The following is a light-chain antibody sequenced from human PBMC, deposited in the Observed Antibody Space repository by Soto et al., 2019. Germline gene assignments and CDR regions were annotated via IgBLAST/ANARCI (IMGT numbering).Light chain of an antibody. CDR2: AAS. CDR1: QDIRSD. CDR3: VQHHNYPPT. Sequence: DIPMTQSPSSLSASVGDRVTITCRASQDIRSDLGWFQQKPGKAPKRLIYAASNLQSGVPSRFSGSGSWTEFTLTISSLQPEDFATYYFVQHHNYPPTFGHGTKVEI. V-gene: IGKV1-17*01. J-gene: IGKJ1*01.